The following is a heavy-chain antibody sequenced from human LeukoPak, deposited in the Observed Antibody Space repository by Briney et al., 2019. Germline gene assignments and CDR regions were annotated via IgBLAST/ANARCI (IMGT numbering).Heavy chain of an antibody. CDR3: ARDGEDVIGEPAAMGYSYYGMDV. J-gene: IGHJ6*02. Sequence: GASVKVSCKASGYTFSNYYMHWVRQAPGQGLEWMGIINAGGGGTAYAQKFQGRVTMTADKSTSTAYMELSSLRSDDTAVYYCARDGEDVIGEPAAMGYSYYGMDVWGQGTTVTVSS. CDR2: INAGGGGT. D-gene: IGHD2-2*01. CDR1: GYTFSNYY. V-gene: IGHV1-46*01.